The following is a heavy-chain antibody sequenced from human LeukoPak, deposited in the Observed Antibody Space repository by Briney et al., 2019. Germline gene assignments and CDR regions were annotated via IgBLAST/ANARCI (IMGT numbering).Heavy chain of an antibody. CDR2: ISGSGGST. V-gene: IGHV3-23*01. CDR3: ARVWSSGYTKDY. CDR1: DFNFSSYA. J-gene: IGHJ4*02. Sequence: GGSLRLSCAASDFNFSSYAMSWLRQAPGKGLDWVSAISGSGGSTHYADSVKGRFTISRDNSKNTLYLQMNSLRAEDTAVYYCARVWSSGYTKDYWGQGTLVTVSS. D-gene: IGHD3-22*01.